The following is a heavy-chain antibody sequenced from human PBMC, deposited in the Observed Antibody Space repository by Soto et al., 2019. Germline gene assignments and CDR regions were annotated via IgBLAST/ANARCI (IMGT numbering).Heavy chain of an antibody. CDR3: ARQLGYCSDGTCYFDY. V-gene: IGHV3-23*01. D-gene: IGHD2-15*01. J-gene: IGHJ4*02. Sequence: PGGSLSLSCAASGLTFRNYAMSWVRQAPGKGLEWVSAISTSGGDTYYADSVKGRFTISRDNSKNTLYLQMNSLTAEDTAVYHCARQLGYCSDGTCYFDYWGQGTEVTVSS. CDR1: GLTFRNYA. CDR2: ISTSGGDT.